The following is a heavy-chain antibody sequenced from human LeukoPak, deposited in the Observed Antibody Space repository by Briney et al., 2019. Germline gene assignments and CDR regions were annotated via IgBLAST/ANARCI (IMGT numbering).Heavy chain of an antibody. D-gene: IGHD3-22*01. CDR1: GGSFSGYY. Sequence: SQTLSLTCAVYGGSFSGYYWSWIRQPPGKGLEWIGEINHSGSTNYNPSLKSRVTISVDTSKNQFSLKLSSVTAADTAVYYCARGRYYYDAWGQGTLVTVSS. V-gene: IGHV4-34*01. J-gene: IGHJ5*02. CDR2: INHSGST. CDR3: ARGRYYYDA.